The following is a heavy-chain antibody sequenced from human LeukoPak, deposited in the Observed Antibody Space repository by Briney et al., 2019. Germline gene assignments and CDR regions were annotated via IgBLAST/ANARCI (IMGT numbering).Heavy chain of an antibody. Sequence: SETLSLTCTVSGGSISSADYYWSWLRQPPGKGLEWIGYIYYSGSTYYNPSLKSRVTISVDTSKNQFSLKLSSVTAADTAVYYCAREITYYHARYFDYWGQGTLVTVSS. CDR2: IYYSGST. V-gene: IGHV4-30-4*01. CDR1: GGSISSADYY. CDR3: AREITYYHARYFDY. J-gene: IGHJ4*02. D-gene: IGHD3-10*01.